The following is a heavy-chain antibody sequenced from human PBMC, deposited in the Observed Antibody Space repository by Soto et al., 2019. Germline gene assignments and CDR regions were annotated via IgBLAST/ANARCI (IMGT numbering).Heavy chain of an antibody. J-gene: IGHJ5*02. V-gene: IGHV5-10-1*01. CDR2: IDPSYSYT. CDR3: AKQDKLELRTWFDP. Sequence: PGESLKISCKGSGYSFISYRISWVGQMPGKGLEWMGRIDPSYSYTNYSPSFQGHVTISADKSTSTAYLQWSSLKASDTAMYYCAKQDKLELRTWFDPWGQGTLVTVSS. D-gene: IGHD1-7*01. CDR1: GYSFISYR.